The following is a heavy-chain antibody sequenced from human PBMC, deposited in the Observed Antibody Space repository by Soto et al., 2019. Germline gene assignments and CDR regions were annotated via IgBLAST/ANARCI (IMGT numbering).Heavy chain of an antibody. V-gene: IGHV4-39*01. CDR1: GDCVYISRYY. J-gene: IGHJ5*02. D-gene: IGHD2-15*01. CDR2: IYYSGST. Sequence: PSETLSLPCTLCGDCVYISRYYGCWIRQPPGKGLEWIGSIYYSGSTYYNPSLKSRVTISVDTSKNQFSLKLSSATAADTAVYYCARARYCSGGSCYDDRLNWFDPWGQGTLVTVSS. CDR3: ARARYCSGGSCYDDRLNWFDP.